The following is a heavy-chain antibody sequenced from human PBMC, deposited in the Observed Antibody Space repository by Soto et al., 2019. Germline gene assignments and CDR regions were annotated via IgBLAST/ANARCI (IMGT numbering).Heavy chain of an antibody. V-gene: IGHV3-30*18. CDR3: AKNIYGEVTDMDYFDY. Sequence: QVHLVESGGGVVQPGRSLRLSCAASGFTFNNFGMYWVRQAPGKGLERVAVISYDGSNTFYVDSVKGRFTISRDNSKNTVYLHMNSLRADDTAVYYCAKNIYGEVTDMDYFDYWGHGTRVTVAS. D-gene: IGHD2-21*02. CDR1: GFTFNNFG. J-gene: IGHJ4*01. CDR2: ISYDGSNT.